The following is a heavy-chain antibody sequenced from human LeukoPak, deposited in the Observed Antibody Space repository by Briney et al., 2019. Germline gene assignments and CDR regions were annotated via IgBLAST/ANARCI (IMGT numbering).Heavy chain of an antibody. CDR1: GFNFNDSG. D-gene: IGHD1-7*01. Sequence: GGSLRLSCAASGFNFNDSGMSWFRQAPGKGLEWVSGINWNGRSRGYADSLKGRFTISRDNAKNSLYLQMNSLRAEDTALYYCARPLGITGTTPFDYWGQGTLVTVSS. V-gene: IGHV3-20*04. CDR3: ARPLGITGTTPFDY. J-gene: IGHJ4*02. CDR2: INWNGRSR.